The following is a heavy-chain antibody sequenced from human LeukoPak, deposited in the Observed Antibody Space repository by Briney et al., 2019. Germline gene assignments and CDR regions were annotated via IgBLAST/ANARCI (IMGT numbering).Heavy chain of an antibody. V-gene: IGHV1-3*01. J-gene: IGHJ4*02. CDR2: INAGNGNT. CDR1: GYTFTSYA. D-gene: IGHD6-13*01. Sequence: ASVKVSCKASGYTFTSYAMHWVRQAPGQRLEWMGRINAGNGNTKYSQKFQGRVTITRDTSASTAYMELSSLRSEDTAVYYCARDRARYSSSWQFDYWGQGTLVTVSS. CDR3: ARDRARYSSSWQFDY.